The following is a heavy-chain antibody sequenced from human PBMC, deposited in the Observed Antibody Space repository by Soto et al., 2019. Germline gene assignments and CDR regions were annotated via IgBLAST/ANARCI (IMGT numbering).Heavy chain of an antibody. CDR3: ARDRADNSNSYDAFDI. D-gene: IGHD1-20*01. V-gene: IGHV4-34*01. J-gene: IGHJ3*02. CDR2: INHSGST. Sequence: QVQLQQWGAGLLKPSETLSLTCAVYGGSFSGYYWSWIRQPPGKGLEWIGEINHSGSTNYNPSLNSRVTISLEMSKTRVSLRLDSVTAADTAVYYCARDRADNSNSYDAFDIWGQGTMVTVSS. CDR1: GGSFSGYY.